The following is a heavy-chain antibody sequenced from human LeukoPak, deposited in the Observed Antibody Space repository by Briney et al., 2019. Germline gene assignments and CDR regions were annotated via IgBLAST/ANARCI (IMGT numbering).Heavy chain of an antibody. D-gene: IGHD3-10*01. J-gene: IGHJ4*02. CDR2: ISYDGSNR. CDR1: GFTFSSYG. Sequence: GGPLRLSCAASGFTFSSYGMHWVRQAPGKGLEWVAVISYDGSNRYYADSVKGRFTISRDNSKNTLYLQMNSLRAEDTAVYYCAKVPLEEGRGDDYWGQGTLVTVSS. CDR3: AKVPLEEGRGDDY. V-gene: IGHV3-30*18.